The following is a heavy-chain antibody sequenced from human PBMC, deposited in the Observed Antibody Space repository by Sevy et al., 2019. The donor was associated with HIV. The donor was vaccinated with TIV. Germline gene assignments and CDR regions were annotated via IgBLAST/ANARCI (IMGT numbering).Heavy chain of an antibody. V-gene: IGHV3-21*01. J-gene: IGHJ3*02. D-gene: IGHD2-15*01. Sequence: GGSLRLSCAASGFTFSSYSMNWVRQAPGKGLEWVSSISSSSSYIYYADSVKGRFTISRDNAKNSLYLQMNSLRAEDTAAYYCAREVVVVAARGANDAFDIWGQGTMVTVSS. CDR2: ISSSSSYI. CDR1: GFTFSSYS. CDR3: AREVVVVAARGANDAFDI.